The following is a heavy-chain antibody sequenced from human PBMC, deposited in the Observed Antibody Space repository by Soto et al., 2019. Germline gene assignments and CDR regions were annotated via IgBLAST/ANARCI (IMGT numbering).Heavy chain of an antibody. CDR3: EREEAGGIAVAGTDY. CDR1: GFTFSNYA. Sequence: GGSLRLSCAASGFTFSNYAMHWVRQAPGKGLEWVAVISYDGSNKYYADSVKGRFTISRDNPKNTLYLQMNSLRAEDTAVYYCEREEAGGIAVAGTDYWGQGTLVTVSS. CDR2: ISYDGSNK. V-gene: IGHV3-30-3*01. J-gene: IGHJ4*02. D-gene: IGHD6-19*01.